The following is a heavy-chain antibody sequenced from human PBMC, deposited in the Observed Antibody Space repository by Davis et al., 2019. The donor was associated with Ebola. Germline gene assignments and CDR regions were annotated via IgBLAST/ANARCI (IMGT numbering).Heavy chain of an antibody. CDR2: INAGNGNT. J-gene: IGHJ4*02. V-gene: IGHV1-3*01. CDR1: GYIFTTYA. CDR3: RIVVVVAATTFDY. D-gene: IGHD2-15*01. Sequence: ASVKVSCKASGYIFTTYAMHWVRQAPGQRLEWMGWINAGNGNTKYSQKFQGRVTITRDTSASTAYMELSSLRSEDTAVYYCRIVVVVAATTFDYWGQGTLVTVSS.